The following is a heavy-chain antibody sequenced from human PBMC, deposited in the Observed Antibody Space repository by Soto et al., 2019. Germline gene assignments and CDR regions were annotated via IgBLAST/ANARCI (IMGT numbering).Heavy chain of an antibody. Sequence: SLSCAASGFTFSSYGLHWVRQAPGKGLEWVAVISYDGSNKYYADSVKGRFTISRDNSKNTLYLQMNSLRAEDTAVYYCAKDYALRTYYYDSSGYQDYWGQGNLVTVSS. CDR2: ISYDGSNK. V-gene: IGHV3-30*18. D-gene: IGHD3-22*01. CDR1: GFTFSSYG. CDR3: AKDYALRTYYYDSSGYQDY. J-gene: IGHJ4*02.